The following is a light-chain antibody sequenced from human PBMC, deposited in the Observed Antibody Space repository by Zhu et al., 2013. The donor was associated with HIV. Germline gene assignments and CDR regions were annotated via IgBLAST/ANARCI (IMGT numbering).Light chain of an antibody. J-gene: IGKJ4*01. Sequence: ERVMTQSPATLSVSPGERATLSCRASQSVSSSFLAWYQQKPGQAPRLLIYEASSRATGIPDRFSGSGSGTDFTLTITRLEPEDFAVYYCQQYGSSPLTFGGGTKVEIK. V-gene: IGKV3-20*01. CDR2: EAS. CDR3: QQYGSSPLT. CDR1: QSVSSSF.